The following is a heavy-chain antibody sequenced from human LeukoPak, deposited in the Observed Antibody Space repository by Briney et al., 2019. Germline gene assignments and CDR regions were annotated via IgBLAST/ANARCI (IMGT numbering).Heavy chain of an antibody. Sequence: VGSLRLSCAASGFTFDDYAMHWVRQAPGKGLEGVSLISGDGGSTYYADSVKGRFTISRDNSKNSLYLQMNSLRTEDTALYYCAKDISGDDATVFDYWGQGTLVTVSS. CDR1: GFTFDDYA. D-gene: IGHD4-17*01. CDR2: ISGDGGST. J-gene: IGHJ4*02. V-gene: IGHV3-43*02. CDR3: AKDISGDDATVFDY.